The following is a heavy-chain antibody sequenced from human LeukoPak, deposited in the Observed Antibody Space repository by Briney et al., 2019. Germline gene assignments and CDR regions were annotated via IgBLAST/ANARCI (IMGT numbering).Heavy chain of an antibody. CDR1: GFTFSSYS. J-gene: IGHJ4*02. Sequence: GGSLRLSCAASGFTFSSYSMNWVRQAPGKGLEWVSSISSSSSYIYYADSVKGRFTISRDNAKNSLYLQMNSLRAEDTAVYYCAKEVHSSGFASFDYWGQGTLVTVSS. V-gene: IGHV3-21*01. CDR2: ISSSSSYI. CDR3: AKEVHSSGFASFDY. D-gene: IGHD6-19*01.